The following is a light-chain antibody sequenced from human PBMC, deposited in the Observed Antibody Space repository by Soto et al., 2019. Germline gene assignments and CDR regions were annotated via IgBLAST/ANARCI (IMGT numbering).Light chain of an antibody. J-gene: IGKJ1*01. CDR3: QQYNNWPRT. CDR1: QSVSSN. Sequence: EIVMTQSPATLSVSPGERATLSCRASQSVSSNLPWYQQKPGQAPGLLIYGASTRATGIPARFSGSGSGTEFTLTIRSMKSEDFAVYYCQQYNNWPRTFGRGTKVEIK. CDR2: GAS. V-gene: IGKV3-15*01.